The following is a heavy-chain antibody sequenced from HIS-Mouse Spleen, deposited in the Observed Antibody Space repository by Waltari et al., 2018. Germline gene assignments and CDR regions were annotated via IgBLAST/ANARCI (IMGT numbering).Heavy chain of an antibody. Sequence: QLQLQESGPGLVKPSETLSLTCTVSGGSISSSSYYWGWIRQPPGKGLEWIGSIYYSGGTYYNPSLKSRVTISVDTSKNQFSLKLSSVTAADTAVYYCARDRKWELYYYYGMDVWGQGTTVTVSS. J-gene: IGHJ6*02. CDR2: IYYSGGT. CDR3: ARDRKWELYYYYGMDV. CDR1: GGSISSSSYY. V-gene: IGHV4-39*07. D-gene: IGHD1-26*01.